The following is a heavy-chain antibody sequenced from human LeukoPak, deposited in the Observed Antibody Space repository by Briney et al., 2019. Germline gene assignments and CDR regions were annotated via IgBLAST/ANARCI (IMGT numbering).Heavy chain of an antibody. CDR2: ISSSGNTI. CDR3: ARDSMGVSFFDY. J-gene: IGHJ4*02. V-gene: IGHV3-48*03. D-gene: IGHD2/OR15-2a*01. CDR1: GFTFSSFG. Sequence: GGSLRLSCAASGFTFSSFGMNWVRQAPGKGLEWVSCISSSGNTIYYTDSVKGRFTISRDNAKNSLYLQMKSLRAEDTAVYYCARDSMGVSFFDYWGQGTLVTVSS.